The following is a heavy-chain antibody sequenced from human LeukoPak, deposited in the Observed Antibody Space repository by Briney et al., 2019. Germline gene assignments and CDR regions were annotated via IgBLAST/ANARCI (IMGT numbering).Heavy chain of an antibody. J-gene: IGHJ4*02. CDR1: GGSFSGYY. CDR3: ARGGIAAAGDFDY. Sequence: SETLSLTCAVYGGSFSGYYWSWIRQPPGKGLEWIGEINHSGSTYYNPSLKSRVTISVDTSKNQFSLKLSSVTAADTAVYYCARGGIAAAGDFDYWGQGTLVTVSS. CDR2: INHSGST. D-gene: IGHD6-13*01. V-gene: IGHV4-34*09.